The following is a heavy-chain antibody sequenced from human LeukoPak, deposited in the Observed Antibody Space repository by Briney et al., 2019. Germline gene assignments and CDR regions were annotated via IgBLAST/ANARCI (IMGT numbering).Heavy chain of an antibody. V-gene: IGHV3-23*01. J-gene: IGHJ4*02. CDR2: MSGSGGNT. D-gene: IGHD3-22*01. Sequence: GGSLRLSCAASGFTFSSYSMNWVRQAPGKGLEWVSVMSGSGGNTFYADSVKGRFTISRDNSKNTLYLQMNSLRAEDTAVYYCAKDRGMIIVVPFDYWGQGTLVTVSS. CDR3: AKDRGMIIVVPFDY. CDR1: GFTFSSYS.